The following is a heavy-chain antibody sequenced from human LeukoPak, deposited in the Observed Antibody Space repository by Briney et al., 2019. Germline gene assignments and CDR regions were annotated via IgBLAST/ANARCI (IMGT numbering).Heavy chain of an antibody. CDR2: IYNSESI. D-gene: IGHD6-13*01. J-gene: IGHJ5*02. CDR3: ARDRSSSYTRDWFDP. V-gene: IGHV4-4*07. Sequence: SETLSLTCTVSGGSINGYYWSWIRQPAGKGLEWIGRIYNSESINYNPSLKSRVTMSIDTSKNQSSLKLNSVTAADTAVYYSARDRSSSYTRDWFDPWGQGALVTVSS. CDR1: GGSINGYY.